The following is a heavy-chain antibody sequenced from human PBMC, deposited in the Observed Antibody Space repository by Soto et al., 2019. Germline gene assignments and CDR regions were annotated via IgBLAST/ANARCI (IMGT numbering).Heavy chain of an antibody. D-gene: IGHD2-8*01. CDR3: WWGYCTNGVCLHYYYYYMDV. CDR2: IYYSGST. J-gene: IGHJ6*03. V-gene: IGHV4-31*03. CDR1: GGSISSGGYY. Sequence: SETLSLTCTVSGGSISSGGYYWSWIRQHPGKGLEWIGYIYYSGSTYYNPSLKSRVTISVDTSKNQFSLKLSSVTAADTSVYYCWWGYCTNGVCLHYYYYYMDVWGQGTMVTVSS.